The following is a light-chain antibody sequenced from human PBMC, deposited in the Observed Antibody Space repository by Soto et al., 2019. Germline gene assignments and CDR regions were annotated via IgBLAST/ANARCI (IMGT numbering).Light chain of an antibody. CDR3: TSYTISSTVV. CDR1: SSDVGRYDY. Sequence: QSVLTQPASVSGSPGQSITISCTGTSSDVGRYDYVSWYQHHPGKAPKLMIYDVSNRPSGVSNRFSGSKSANTASLTISGLQAEDEADYYCTSYTISSTVVFGGGTKLTVL. J-gene: IGLJ3*02. V-gene: IGLV2-14*03. CDR2: DVS.